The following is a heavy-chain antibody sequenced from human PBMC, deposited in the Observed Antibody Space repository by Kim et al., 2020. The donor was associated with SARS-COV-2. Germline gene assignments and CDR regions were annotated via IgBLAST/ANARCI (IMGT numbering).Heavy chain of an antibody. CDR3: ARVXXSITMVRGVIDYY. CDR1: GFTFSSYA. Sequence: GGSLRLSCAASGFTFSSYAMHWVRQAPGKGLEWVAVISYDGSNKYYADSVKGRFTXSRDNSKNTLYLQMXXLRAEDTAVYXXARVXXSITMVRGVIDYYWGQGTLXTVSS. J-gene: IGHJ4*02. V-gene: IGHV3-30*04. CDR2: ISYDGSNK. D-gene: IGHD3-10*01.